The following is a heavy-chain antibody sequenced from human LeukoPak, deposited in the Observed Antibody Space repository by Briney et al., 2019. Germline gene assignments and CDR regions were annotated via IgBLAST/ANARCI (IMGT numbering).Heavy chain of an antibody. Sequence: GGSLRLSCAVSGFTFTKAWMSWVRQAPGKGLEWVGRIKSKTDGGTTDYAAPVKGRFTISRDDSKNTLFLQMNSLKAEDTAVYYCTTDGCSDNSCYSGYYWGQGTLVTVSS. J-gene: IGHJ4*02. CDR2: IKSKTDGGTT. V-gene: IGHV3-15*01. D-gene: IGHD2-15*01. CDR1: GFTFTKAW. CDR3: TTDGCSDNSCYSGYY.